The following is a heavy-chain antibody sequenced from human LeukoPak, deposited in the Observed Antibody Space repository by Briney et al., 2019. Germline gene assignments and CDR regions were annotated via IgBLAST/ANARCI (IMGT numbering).Heavy chain of an antibody. V-gene: IGHV5-51*01. D-gene: IGHD1-26*01. J-gene: IGHJ3*02. CDR3: ARIRSGSYYLGTFDI. Sequence: GESLKISCKSSGYSFTTYWIAWVRQMPGKGLEWMGIIYPGDSDTRYSPSFQGQVTISADKSISTAYLQWSSLKASDTAMYYCARIRSGSYYLGTFDIWGQGTMVTVSS. CDR1: GYSFTTYW. CDR2: IYPGDSDT.